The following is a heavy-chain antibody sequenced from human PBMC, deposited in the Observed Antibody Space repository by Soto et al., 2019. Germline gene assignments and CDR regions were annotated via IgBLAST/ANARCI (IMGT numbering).Heavy chain of an antibody. Sequence: LRLSCAASGFTFSSYSMNWVRQAPGKGLEWVSYISSSSSTIYYADSVKGRFTISRDNAKNSLYLQMNSLRDEDTAVYYCARVQYYDSSGYFDYWGQGTLVTVSS. V-gene: IGHV3-48*02. D-gene: IGHD3-22*01. CDR2: ISSSSSTI. J-gene: IGHJ4*02. CDR1: GFTFSSYS. CDR3: ARVQYYDSSGYFDY.